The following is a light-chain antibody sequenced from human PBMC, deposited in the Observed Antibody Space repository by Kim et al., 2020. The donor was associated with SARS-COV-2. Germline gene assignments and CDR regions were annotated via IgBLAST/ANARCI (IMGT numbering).Light chain of an antibody. Sequence: DIQMTQSPSSLSASVGDRVTITCRASQSIDSYLNWYQQKPGTAPNLLIYGAFTLQSGVPSRFSGSASGTDFTLTINSLQPEDFATYYCQQNYSPPLTFGQGTKLEIK. CDR3: QQNYSPPLT. V-gene: IGKV1-39*01. J-gene: IGKJ2*01. CDR2: GAF. CDR1: QSIDSY.